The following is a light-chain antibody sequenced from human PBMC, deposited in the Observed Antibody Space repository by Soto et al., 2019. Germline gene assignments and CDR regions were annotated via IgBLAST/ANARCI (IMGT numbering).Light chain of an antibody. V-gene: IGKV1-5*01. J-gene: IGKJ1*01. CDR3: QQYNNYST. Sequence: DIQMTQSPSTLSASVGDRVTITCRSSQSISDCLAWFQLKPGKAPKLLIYDASSLESGVPSRFSGSGSGTEFTLTISSLQPDDFATYYCQQYNNYSTFGQGTKVDIK. CDR1: QSISDC. CDR2: DAS.